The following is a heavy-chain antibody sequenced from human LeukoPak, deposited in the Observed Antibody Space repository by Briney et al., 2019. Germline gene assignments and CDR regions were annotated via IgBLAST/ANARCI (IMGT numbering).Heavy chain of an antibody. V-gene: IGHV3-7*01. CDR2: IKKDGSEE. CDR1: GFNLNSYL. Sequence: GGSLRLSCAASGFNLNSYLMSWVRQAPGRGLEWVANIKKDGSEENYLDSVNGRFTVSRDNVKNSLYLQMNSLRGEDTAIYYCARSNPNRNALDLWGQGTMVTISS. D-gene: IGHD1-14*01. J-gene: IGHJ3*01. CDR3: ARSNPNRNALDL.